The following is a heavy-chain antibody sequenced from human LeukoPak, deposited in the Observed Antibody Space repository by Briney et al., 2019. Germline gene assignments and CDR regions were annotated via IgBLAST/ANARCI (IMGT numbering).Heavy chain of an antibody. CDR1: GGSFSDYY. V-gene: IGHV4-34*01. CDR3: ARGPPPSPVPSAYYYYYMDV. D-gene: IGHD2-2*01. CDR2: INHSGST. Sequence: PSETLSPTCAVYGGSFSDYYWSWVRQPPGKGLEWIGEINHSGSTNYNPSLKSRVTISLDTSKNQFSLKLSSVTAADTAVYYCARGPPPSPVPSAYYYYYMDVWGKGTTVTVSS. J-gene: IGHJ6*03.